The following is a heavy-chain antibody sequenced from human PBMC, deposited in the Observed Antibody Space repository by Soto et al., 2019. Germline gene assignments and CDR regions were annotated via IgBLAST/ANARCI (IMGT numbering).Heavy chain of an antibody. Sequence: QVQLVESGGGVVQPGRSLRLSCAASGFTFSSYATHWVRQAPGKGLEWVAVISYDGSNKYYADSVKARFTISRDNSMNTLYLQMNSLRAEDTAVYYCARAWGANSGGDYWGQGTLVTVSS. CDR3: ARAWGANSGGDY. V-gene: IGHV3-30-3*01. CDR1: GFTFSSYA. J-gene: IGHJ4*02. CDR2: ISYDGSNK. D-gene: IGHD3-10*01.